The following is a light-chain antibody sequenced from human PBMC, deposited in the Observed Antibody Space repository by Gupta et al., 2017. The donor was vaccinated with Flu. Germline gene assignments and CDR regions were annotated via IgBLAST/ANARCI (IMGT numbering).Light chain of an antibody. CDR2: GAS. CDR1: QSGSSSY. J-gene: IGKJ2*01. CDR3: QQYGSSYT. V-gene: IGKV3-20*01. Sequence: GERAIRSCRASQSGSSSYLAWYQQKPGQAPRLLIYGASSRATGIPDRFSGSGSGTDFTLTISRLEPEDFAVYYCQQYGSSYTFGQGTKLEIK.